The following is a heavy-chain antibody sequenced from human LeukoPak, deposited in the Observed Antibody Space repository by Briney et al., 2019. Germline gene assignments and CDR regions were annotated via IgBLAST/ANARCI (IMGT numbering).Heavy chain of an antibody. CDR1: GFTFSSYA. J-gene: IGHJ4*02. V-gene: IGHV3-23*01. CDR3: AKYSSSWYVGGCCY. D-gene: IGHD6-13*01. Sequence: GGSLRLSCAASGFTFSSYAMSWVRQAPGKGLEWVSAISGSGGSTYYADSVKGRFTISRDNSKNTLYLQMNSLRAEDTAVYYCAKYSSSWYVGGCCYWGQGTLVTVSS. CDR2: ISGSGGST.